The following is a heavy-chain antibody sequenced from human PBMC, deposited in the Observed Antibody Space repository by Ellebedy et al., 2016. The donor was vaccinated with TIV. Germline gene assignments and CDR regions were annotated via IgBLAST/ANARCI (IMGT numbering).Heavy chain of an antibody. CDR3: ARDNYCGGDCYPDWYFDL. V-gene: IGHV3-23*01. J-gene: IGHJ2*01. CDR2: ISGSGGTT. Sequence: GESLKISCAGSGFTFSGYSMNWVRQAPGKGLDWVSVISGSGGTTYYADSVKGRFTISRDNAKSSLYLQMNSLRDEDTAMYYCARDNYCGGDCYPDWYFDLWGRGTLVTVSS. D-gene: IGHD2-21*01. CDR1: GFTFSGYS.